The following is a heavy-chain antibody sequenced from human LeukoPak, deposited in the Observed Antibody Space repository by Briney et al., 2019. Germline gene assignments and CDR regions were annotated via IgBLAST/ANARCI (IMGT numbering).Heavy chain of an antibody. V-gene: IGHV3-66*04. CDR3: ARRITTSGLYYFDL. Sequence: PGGSLRLSCAASGLTVSGNYMSWVRQAPGKGLERVSIIYSDETTAYPDSVKGRFTISRDNSKNMLYLQMNSLRAEDTAVYYCARRITTSGLYYFDLWGQGTLVTVSS. J-gene: IGHJ4*02. CDR1: GLTVSGNY. D-gene: IGHD6-13*01. CDR2: IYSDETT.